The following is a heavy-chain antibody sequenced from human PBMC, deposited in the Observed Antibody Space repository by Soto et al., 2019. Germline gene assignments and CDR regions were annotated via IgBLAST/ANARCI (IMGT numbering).Heavy chain of an antibody. CDR2: IWYDGSNK. V-gene: IGHV3-33*01. CDR3: ARGNHYYDSSGGGWFDP. D-gene: IGHD3-22*01. Sequence: QVQLVESGGGVVQPGRSLRLSCAASGFTFSSYGMHWVRQAPGKGLEWVAVIWYDGSNKYYADSVKGRFTISRDNSKNTLYLQMNSLRAEDTAVYYCARGNHYYDSSGGGWFDPWGQGTLVTVSS. J-gene: IGHJ5*02. CDR1: GFTFSSYG.